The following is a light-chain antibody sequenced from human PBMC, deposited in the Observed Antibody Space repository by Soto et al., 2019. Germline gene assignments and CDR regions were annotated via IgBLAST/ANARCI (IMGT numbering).Light chain of an antibody. CDR1: HSVSSTY. Sequence: EIVLTQSPGTLSLSPGEGATLSCRASHSVSSTYLAWYQQKPGQAPRLLIYGASSRATGIPDRFSGSGSGTDFTPTISRLEPEDFAVYYCQQHGSSPPYTFGQGTKLEIK. CDR2: GAS. J-gene: IGKJ2*01. CDR3: QQHGSSPPYT. V-gene: IGKV3-20*01.